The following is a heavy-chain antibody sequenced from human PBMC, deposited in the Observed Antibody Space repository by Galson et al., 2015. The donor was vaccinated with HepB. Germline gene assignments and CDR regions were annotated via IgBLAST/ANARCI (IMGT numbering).Heavy chain of an antibody. V-gene: IGHV4-34*01. CDR1: GGSFSGYY. D-gene: IGHD1-7*01. CDR3: ARGHVNWNSMGGNWFDP. Sequence: ETLSLTCAVYGGSFSGYYWSWIRQPPGKGLEWIGEINHSGSTNYNPSLKSRVTISVDTSKNQFSLKLSSVTAADTAVYYCARGHVNWNSMGGNWFDPWGQGTLVTVSS. CDR2: INHSGST. J-gene: IGHJ5*02.